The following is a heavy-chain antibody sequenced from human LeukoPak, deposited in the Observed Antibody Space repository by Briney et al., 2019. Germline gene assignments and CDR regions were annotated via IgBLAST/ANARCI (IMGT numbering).Heavy chain of an antibody. V-gene: IGHV4-59*05. CDR2: IYYSGST. D-gene: IGHD6-19*01. CDR3: ARLDLKQWRGVFDY. J-gene: IGHJ4*02. CDR1: GGSISSYY. Sequence: PSETLSLTCTVSGGSISSYYWSWIRQPPGKGLEWIGSIYYSGSTYYNPSLKSRVTIFVDTSKNQFSLKLSSVTAADTAVYYCARLDLKQWRGVFDYWGQGTLVTVSS.